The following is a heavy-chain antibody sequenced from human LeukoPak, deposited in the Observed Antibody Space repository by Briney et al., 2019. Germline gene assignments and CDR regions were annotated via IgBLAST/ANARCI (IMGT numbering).Heavy chain of an antibody. CDR3: ARAASILVRCSDD. J-gene: IGHJ4*02. CDR1: GFTFSSYA. V-gene: IGHV3-64*01. Sequence: GGSLRLSCAASGFTFSSYAMHWVRQAPGKGLEYVSAISSNGGSTSYANSVKGRFTISRDNSKNTLYLQMGSLRAEDMAVYYCARAASILVRCSDDWGQGTLVTVSS. CDR2: ISSNGGST. D-gene: IGHD6-6*01.